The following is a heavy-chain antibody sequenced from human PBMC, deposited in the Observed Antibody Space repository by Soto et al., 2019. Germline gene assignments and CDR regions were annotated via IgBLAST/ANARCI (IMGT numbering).Heavy chain of an antibody. Sequence: ASVKVSCKAFGYSFISQNMHWVRQAPGQGLEWMGVINPSIGTTTYAQKFQGRVTMTSDTSTSSVYMEVSSLRSEDTAVYYCISTLGARFDYWGQGTLVTVSS. CDR1: GYSFISQN. CDR2: INPSIGTT. J-gene: IGHJ4*02. D-gene: IGHD1-26*01. V-gene: IGHV1-46*03. CDR3: ISTLGARFDY.